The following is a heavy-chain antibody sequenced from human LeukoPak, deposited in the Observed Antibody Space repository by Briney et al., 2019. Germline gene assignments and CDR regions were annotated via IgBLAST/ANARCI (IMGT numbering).Heavy chain of an antibody. J-gene: IGHJ4*02. Sequence: GESLKISCKGSGYSFTYYWIGWVRQMPGKGLEWMGIIYPGDSDTRYSPSFQGQVTISADKSIGTAYLQWSSLKASDTAMYYCARQDGYESYYFDYWGQGTPVTVSS. V-gene: IGHV5-51*01. D-gene: IGHD5-12*01. CDR1: GYSFTYYW. CDR3: ARQDGYESYYFDY. CDR2: IYPGDSDT.